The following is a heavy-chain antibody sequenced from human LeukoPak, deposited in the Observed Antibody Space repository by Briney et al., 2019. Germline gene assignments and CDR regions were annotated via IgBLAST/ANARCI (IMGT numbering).Heavy chain of an antibody. CDR1: GYTFTGYY. CDR2: IIPILGIA. Sequence: SVKVSCKASGYTFTGYYMHWVRQAPGQGLEWMGRIIPILGIANYAQKFQGRVTITADKSTSTAYMELSSLRSEDTAVYYCARAGGLKHCSSTSCPPAAYYYYMDVWGKGTTVTVSS. CDR3: ARAGGLKHCSSTSCPPAAYYYYMDV. V-gene: IGHV1-69*04. D-gene: IGHD2-2*01. J-gene: IGHJ6*03.